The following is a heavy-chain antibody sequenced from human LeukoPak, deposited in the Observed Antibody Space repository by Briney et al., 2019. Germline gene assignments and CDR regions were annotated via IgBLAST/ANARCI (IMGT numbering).Heavy chain of an antibody. V-gene: IGHV1-18*01. CDR2: IGAYNGNT. CDR1: GYTFTSYG. CDR3: ARAHGVYDSSGYLNY. Sequence: ASVKVSCKASGYTFTSYGISWVRQAPGQGLEWMGWIGAYNGNTNYAQKLQGRVTMTTDTSTSTAYMELRSLRSDDTAVYYCARAHGVYDSSGYLNYWGQGTLVTVSS. D-gene: IGHD3-22*01. J-gene: IGHJ4*02.